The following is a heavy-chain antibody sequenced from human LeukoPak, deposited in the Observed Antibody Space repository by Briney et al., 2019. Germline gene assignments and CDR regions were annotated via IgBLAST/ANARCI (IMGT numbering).Heavy chain of an antibody. D-gene: IGHD6-19*01. Sequence: GGSLRLSCAASGFTFSSYAMSWVRQAPGKGLEWVSAISGSGGSTYYADSVKGRFTISRDNSKNTLYLQMNSLRAEDTAVYYCARALAVAGTGGFDPWGQGTLVTVSS. V-gene: IGHV3-23*01. J-gene: IGHJ5*02. CDR3: ARALAVAGTGGFDP. CDR1: GFTFSSYA. CDR2: ISGSGGST.